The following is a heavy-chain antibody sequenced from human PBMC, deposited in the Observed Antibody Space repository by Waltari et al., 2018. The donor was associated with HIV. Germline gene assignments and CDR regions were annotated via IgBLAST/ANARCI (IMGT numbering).Heavy chain of an antibody. D-gene: IGHD5-18*01. Sequence: QLLQSGPATRKPGASVKISCKASGYDFTCYGISWVRRAPGGGLVGVGWNGAYDSNIDIDRKFKDRVSLTTDTSTTTAFLEVRSLMVDDTAIYYCTRGGGSWIQETHYYKAFDVWGHGTTVIVSS. CDR3: TRGGGSWIQETHYYKAFDV. V-gene: IGHV1-18*01. CDR2: NGAYDSNI. CDR1: GYDFTCYG. J-gene: IGHJ6*02.